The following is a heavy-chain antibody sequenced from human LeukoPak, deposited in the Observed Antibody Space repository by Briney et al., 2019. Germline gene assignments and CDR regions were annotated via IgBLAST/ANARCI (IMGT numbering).Heavy chain of an antibody. CDR1: GGTFCSYA. Sequence: SVKVSCKASGGTFCSYAISWVRQAPGQGLEWMGRIIPIFGTANYAQKFQGRVTITTDESTSTAYMELSSLRSEDTAVYYCASPDCSGGSCYTEPNFDYWGQGTLVTVSS. CDR2: IIPIFGTA. D-gene: IGHD2-15*01. CDR3: ASPDCSGGSCYTEPNFDY. V-gene: IGHV1-69*05. J-gene: IGHJ4*02.